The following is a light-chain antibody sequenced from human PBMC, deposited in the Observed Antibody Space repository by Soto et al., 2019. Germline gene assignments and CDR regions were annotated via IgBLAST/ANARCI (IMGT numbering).Light chain of an antibody. CDR2: GNN. Sequence: QAVVTQPPSASGTPGQTVAISCSGSNCNIGSNTVNWYQQFPGTAPKLLIYGNNQRPSGVPDRFSGSKSDTSASLAISGLLSEDESDYYCAAWDDSLNGWVFGGGTKLTVL. CDR3: AAWDDSLNGWV. J-gene: IGLJ3*02. V-gene: IGLV1-44*01. CDR1: NCNIGSNT.